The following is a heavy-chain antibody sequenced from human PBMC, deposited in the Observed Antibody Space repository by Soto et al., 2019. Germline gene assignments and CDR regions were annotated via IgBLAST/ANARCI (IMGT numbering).Heavy chain of an antibody. Sequence: GGSLRLSCAASGFTFDDYAMHWVRQAPGKGLEWVSGISWNSGSIGYADSVKGRFTISRDNAKNSLYLQMNSLRAEDTALYYCAKEVYYEGDYYYYGMDVWGQGTTVTVSS. J-gene: IGHJ6*02. CDR1: GFTFDDYA. V-gene: IGHV3-9*01. CDR2: ISWNSGSI. CDR3: AKEVYYEGDYYYYGMDV. D-gene: IGHD1-26*01.